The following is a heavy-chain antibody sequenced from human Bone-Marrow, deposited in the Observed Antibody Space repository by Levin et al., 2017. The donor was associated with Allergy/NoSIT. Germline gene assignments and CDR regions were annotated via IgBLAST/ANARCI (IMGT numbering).Heavy chain of an antibody. J-gene: IGHJ6*02. CDR3: ARDCLSSGWGPYYYGMDV. CDR2: IYYSGST. V-gene: IGHV4-61*01. D-gene: IGHD6-19*01. Sequence: PSETLSLTCTVSGGSVSSGSYYWSWIRQPPGKGLEWIGYIYYSGSTNYNPSLKSRVTISVDTSKNQFSLKLSSVTAADTAVYYCARDCLSSGWGPYYYGMDVWGQGTTVTVSS. CDR1: GGSVSSGSYY.